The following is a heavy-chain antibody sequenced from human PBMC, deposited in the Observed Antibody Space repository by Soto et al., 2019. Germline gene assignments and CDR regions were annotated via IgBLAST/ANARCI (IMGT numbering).Heavy chain of an antibody. J-gene: IGHJ5*02. CDR3: AREGSRYSGYDRWFXP. Sequence: ASVKVSCKASGYTFTSYGISWVRQAPGQGLEWMGWISAYNGNTNYAQKLQSRVTMTTDTSTSTAYMELRSLRSDDTAVYYCAREGSRYSGYDRWFXPWGQGTLVTVSS. D-gene: IGHD5-12*01. CDR2: ISAYNGNT. V-gene: IGHV1-18*01. CDR1: GYTFTSYG.